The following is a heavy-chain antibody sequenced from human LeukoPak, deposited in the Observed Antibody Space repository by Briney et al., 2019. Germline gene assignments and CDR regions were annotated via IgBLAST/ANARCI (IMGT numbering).Heavy chain of an antibody. J-gene: IGHJ4*02. CDR2: IYYSGST. Sequence: TSETLSLTCTVSGGSISSSSYFWGWIRQPPGKGLEWIGSIYYSGSTNYNPSLKSRVTIFVDTSKNQFSLKLSSVTAADTAVYYCASRDYAAAAPMFDYWGQGTLVTVSS. CDR3: ASRDYAAAAPMFDY. D-gene: IGHD6-13*01. V-gene: IGHV4-39*01. CDR1: GGSISSSSYF.